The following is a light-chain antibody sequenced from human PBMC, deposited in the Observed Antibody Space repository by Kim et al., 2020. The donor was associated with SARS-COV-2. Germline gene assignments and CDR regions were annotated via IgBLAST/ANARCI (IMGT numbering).Light chain of an antibody. CDR2: QDS. V-gene: IGLV3-1*01. CDR3: QAWDSSTAGV. J-gene: IGLJ1*01. Sequence: VSRGQTAHIPCSGDKLGDKYARWYQQKPGQSPVLVIYQDSKRPSGSPERFSGSNSGNTATLTISGTQAMDEADYYCQAWDSSTAGVFGTGTKVTVL. CDR1: KLGDKY.